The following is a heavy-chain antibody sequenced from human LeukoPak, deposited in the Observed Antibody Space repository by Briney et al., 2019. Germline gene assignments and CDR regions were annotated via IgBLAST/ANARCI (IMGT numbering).Heavy chain of an antibody. CDR3: ARGALPAANWLDP. V-gene: IGHV5-51*01. CDR1: GYSFNSYW. Sequence: GESLKISCKGSGYSFNSYWIAWVRQMPGKGLEWMGIIYPGDSDTRYSPSFQGQVTISADKSISTAYLQWSSLKASDTAMYYCARGALPAANWLDPWGQGTLVTVSS. CDR2: IYPGDSDT. D-gene: IGHD2-2*01. J-gene: IGHJ5*02.